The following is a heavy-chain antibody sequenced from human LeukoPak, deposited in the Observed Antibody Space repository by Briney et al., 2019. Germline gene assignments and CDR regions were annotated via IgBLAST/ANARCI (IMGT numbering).Heavy chain of an antibody. CDR3: ARVRRRAEQQLVTYYYYYYMDV. CDR1: GFTFSSYW. Sequence: PGGSLRLSCAASGFTFSSYWMSWVRQAPGKGLEWVANIKQDGSEKYYVDSVKGRFTISRDNANNSLYLQMNSLRAEDTAVYYCARVRRRAEQQLVTYYYYYYMDVWGKGTTVTVSS. CDR2: IKQDGSEK. J-gene: IGHJ6*03. D-gene: IGHD6-13*01. V-gene: IGHV3-7*01.